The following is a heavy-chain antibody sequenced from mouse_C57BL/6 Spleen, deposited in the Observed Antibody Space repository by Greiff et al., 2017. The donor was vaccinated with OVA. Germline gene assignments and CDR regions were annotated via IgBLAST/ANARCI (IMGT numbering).Heavy chain of an antibody. CDR3: AKQIYYDYDVWYFDV. Sequence: DVHLVESGGDLVKPGGSLKLSCAVSGFTFRSYGMSWVRQTPDKRLEWVATISSGGSYTYYPDSVKGRFTISRDNAKNTLYLQMSSLKSEDTARYYCAKQIYYDYDVWYFDVWGTGTTVTVSS. V-gene: IGHV5-6*01. J-gene: IGHJ1*03. D-gene: IGHD2-4*01. CDR1: GFTFRSYG. CDR2: ISSGGSYT.